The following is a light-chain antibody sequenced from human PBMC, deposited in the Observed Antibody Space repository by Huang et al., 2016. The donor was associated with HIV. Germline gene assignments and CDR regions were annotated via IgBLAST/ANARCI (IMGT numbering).Light chain of an antibody. Sequence: EKVMTQSPATLSVSPGERATLSCRASQSVSSNLAWYQQKTGQAPRLLMYGASTRATGIPARFSGSGSGTEFTLTISSLQSEDFAVYYCQQYNNWPWTFGQGTKVEIK. CDR2: GAS. CDR1: QSVSSN. CDR3: QQYNNWPWT. J-gene: IGKJ1*01. V-gene: IGKV3-15*01.